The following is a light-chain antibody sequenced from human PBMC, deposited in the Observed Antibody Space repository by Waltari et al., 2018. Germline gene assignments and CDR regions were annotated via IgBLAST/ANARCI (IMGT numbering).Light chain of an antibody. V-gene: IGLV1-44*01. CDR3: AAWDDSLHGHWV. J-gene: IGLJ3*02. Sequence: QSVLTQPPSASGTPGQRVTISCSGSTSNIGSNVVNWYPQFPGKAPKLLSYRSAQRPSGVPDRFSGSKSVTSASLASSGLQSEDEADYYCAAWDDSLHGHWVFGGGTKVTVL. CDR1: TSNIGSNV. CDR2: RSA.